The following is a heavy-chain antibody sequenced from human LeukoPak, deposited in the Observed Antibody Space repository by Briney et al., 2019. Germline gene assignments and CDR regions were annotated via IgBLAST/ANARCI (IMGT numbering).Heavy chain of an antibody. CDR2: INPNSGGT. D-gene: IGHD5-18*01. V-gene: IGHV1-2*06. CDR3: ARSRSMKGYSYGDAFDI. Sequence: ASVKVSCKASGYTFTGYYMHWVRQAPGQGLEWMGRINPNSGGTNYAQKFQGRVTMTRDTSISTAYMELSRLRSDDTAVYYCARSRSMKGYSYGDAFDIWGQGTMVTVSS. J-gene: IGHJ3*02. CDR1: GYTFTGYY.